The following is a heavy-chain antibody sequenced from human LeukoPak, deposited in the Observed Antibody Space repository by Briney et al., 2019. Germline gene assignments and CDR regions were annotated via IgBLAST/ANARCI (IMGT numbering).Heavy chain of an antibody. CDR3: ARVRGGRDGYNSLVDY. V-gene: IGHV4-38-2*01. J-gene: IGHJ4*02. Sequence: SETLSLTCAVSGYSISSAYYWGWIRQPPGKGLEWIGIIFHSGGAFYNPSLKRRVTISLDPPKNAFSLKVSSVTAADPAVYYCARVRGGRDGYNSLVDYWGQGTLVTVSS. CDR2: IFHSGGA. CDR1: GYSISSAYY. D-gene: IGHD5-24*01.